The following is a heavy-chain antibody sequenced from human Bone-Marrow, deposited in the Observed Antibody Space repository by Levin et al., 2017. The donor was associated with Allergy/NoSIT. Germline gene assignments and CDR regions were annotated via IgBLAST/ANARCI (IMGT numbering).Heavy chain of an antibody. Sequence: PGGSLRLSCAASGFSLDGYAMHWVRQAPGKGLEWVSGISSNSGTIGYADSVKGRFTISRDNAKNSLYLQMNSLRGEDSALYYCAKASNLRGSIAADDYWGQGTLVTVSS. CDR2: ISSNSGTI. J-gene: IGHJ4*02. D-gene: IGHD6-13*01. CDR3: AKASNLRGSIAADDY. V-gene: IGHV3-9*01. CDR1: GFSLDGYA.